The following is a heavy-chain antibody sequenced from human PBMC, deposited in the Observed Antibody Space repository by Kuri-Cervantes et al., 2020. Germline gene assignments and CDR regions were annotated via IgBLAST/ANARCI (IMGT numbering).Heavy chain of an antibody. D-gene: IGHD6-13*01. V-gene: IGHV3-23*01. CDR2: ISGSGGST. J-gene: IGHJ5*02. CDR3: AKDLRPQGFKAAAGVGWFDP. Sequence: GESLKISCAASGFTVSSNYMSWVRQAPGKGLEWVSAISGSGGSTYYADSVKGRFTISSDNSKNTLYLQMNSLRAEDTAVYYCAKDLRPQGFKAAAGVGWFDPWGQGTLVTVSS. CDR1: GFTVSSNY.